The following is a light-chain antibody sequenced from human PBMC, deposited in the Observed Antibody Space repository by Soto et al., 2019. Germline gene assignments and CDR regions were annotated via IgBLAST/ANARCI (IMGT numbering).Light chain of an antibody. CDR3: SSYSSTNTRLV. Sequence: QSALTQPASVSGSPGQSITISCTGTSSDVGGYNYVSWYQHHPDKAPKLMIYDVNNRPSGVSHRFSGSKSGNTASLTISRLQAEDEAAYYCSSYSSTNTRLVFGGGTKLTVL. V-gene: IGLV2-14*03. J-gene: IGLJ2*01. CDR1: SSDVGGYNY. CDR2: DVN.